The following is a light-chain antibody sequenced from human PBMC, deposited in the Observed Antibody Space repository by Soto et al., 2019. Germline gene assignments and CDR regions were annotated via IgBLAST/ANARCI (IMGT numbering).Light chain of an antibody. V-gene: IGLV1-44*01. CDR3: AAWDDSLKGCV. Sequence: QPVLTQPPSASGTPGQRVTISCSGSSSNIGSNTVNWYQQLPGTAPKLLIYSNNQRPSGVPDRFSGSKSGTSASLAISGLQSEDEADYYCAAWDDSLKGCVFGGGTQLTVL. CDR2: SNN. CDR1: SSNIGSNT. J-gene: IGLJ7*01.